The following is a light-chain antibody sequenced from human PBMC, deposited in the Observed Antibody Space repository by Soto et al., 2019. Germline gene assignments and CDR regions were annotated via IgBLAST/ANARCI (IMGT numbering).Light chain of an antibody. CDR1: RSNLGAPYD. V-gene: IGLV1-40*01. J-gene: IGLJ1*01. CDR3: QSYDSSLSGYV. Sequence: QSALTQPPSVSGAPGQTVIISRSGSRSNLGAPYDVDWFRQLPGTVPRLLIYGNNNLHSGVPDRFSGSMSGTSASLASTGLQAEDEADYYCQSYDSSLSGYVFGTGTKVTVL. CDR2: GNN.